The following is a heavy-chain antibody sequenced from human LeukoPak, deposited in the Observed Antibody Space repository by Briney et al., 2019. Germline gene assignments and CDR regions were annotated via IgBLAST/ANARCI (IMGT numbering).Heavy chain of an antibody. J-gene: IGHJ4*02. V-gene: IGHV3-15*01. CDR3: TTDFEPYCGGDCYSQSFHY. CDR1: GFTFSNAW. D-gene: IGHD2-21*02. Sequence: GGSLRLSCAASGFTFSNAWMSWVRQAPGKGLEWVGRIKSKTDGGTTDYAAPVKGRFTIPRDDSKNTLYLQMNSLKTEDTAVYYCTTDFEPYCGGDCYSQSFHYWGQGTLVTVSS. CDR2: IKSKTDGGTT.